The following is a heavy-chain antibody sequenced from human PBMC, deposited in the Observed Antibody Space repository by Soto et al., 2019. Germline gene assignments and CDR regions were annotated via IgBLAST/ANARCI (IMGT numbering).Heavy chain of an antibody. V-gene: IGHV3-21*01. Sequence: PGGSLRLSCVASGFTLSSHSMNWVRQAPGKGLEWVSSITTSSSYIYYADSVKGRFTISRDNAKNSLFLQMNSLRAEDTAVYYCARSMSGFSYGKSDYWGQGTLVTVSS. CDR1: GFTLSSHS. D-gene: IGHD5-18*01. CDR2: ITTSSSYI. CDR3: ARSMSGFSYGKSDY. J-gene: IGHJ4*02.